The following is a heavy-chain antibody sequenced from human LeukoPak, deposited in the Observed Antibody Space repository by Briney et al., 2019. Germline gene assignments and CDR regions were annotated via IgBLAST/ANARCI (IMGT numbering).Heavy chain of an antibody. J-gene: IGHJ4*02. CDR1: GASLSGHY. CDR2: IHPTGSV. V-gene: IGHV4-34*01. Sequence: SETLSLTCAVYGASLSGHYWAWIRQPPGKRLEWIGEIHPTGSVHYNPSLQSRVAISKDTSKSQFPLHLTSVTAADTAVYYCARGYDNEKSAYWGQGSLVTVS. D-gene: IGHD3-22*01. CDR3: ARGYDNEKSAY.